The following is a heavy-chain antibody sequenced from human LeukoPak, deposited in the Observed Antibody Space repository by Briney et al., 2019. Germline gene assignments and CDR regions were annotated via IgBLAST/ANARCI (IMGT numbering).Heavy chain of an antibody. CDR1: GYTFTSYA. J-gene: IGHJ5*02. D-gene: IGHD4-11*01. Sequence: GASVKVSCKASGYTFTSYAMHWVRQAPGQRLEWMGWINAGNGNTKYSQKFQGRVTITRDTSASTAYMELSSLRSEDTAVYYCAREHDYSNFGLLYNWFDPWGQGALVTVSS. V-gene: IGHV1-3*01. CDR2: INAGNGNT. CDR3: AREHDYSNFGLLYNWFDP.